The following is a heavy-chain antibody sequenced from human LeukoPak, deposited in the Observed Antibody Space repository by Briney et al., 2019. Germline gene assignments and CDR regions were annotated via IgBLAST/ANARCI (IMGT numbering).Heavy chain of an antibody. V-gene: IGHV5-51*01. Sequence: GESLKISCKGSGYSFTSYWIGWVRQMPGKGLEWMGIIYPGDSDTRYSPSFQGQVTISADKSISTAYLQWSSLKASDTAMYYCARQIYCSSTNCYYFDYWGQGTLVTVSS. CDR3: ARQIYCSSTNCYYFDY. J-gene: IGHJ4*02. CDR1: GYSFTSYW. D-gene: IGHD2-2*01. CDR2: IYPGDSDT.